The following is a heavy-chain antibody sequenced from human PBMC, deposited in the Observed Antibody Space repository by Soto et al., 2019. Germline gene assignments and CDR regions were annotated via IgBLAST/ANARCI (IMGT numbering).Heavy chain of an antibody. D-gene: IGHD1-26*01. CDR2: ISYDGSNK. CDR1: GFTFSSYG. V-gene: IGHV3-30*18. Sequence: QVQLVESGGGVVQPGRSLRLSCAASGFTFSSYGMHWVRQAPGKGLEWVAVISYDGSNKYYADSVKGRFTISRDNSKNTLYLQMNSLIAEDTAVYYCAKGSEWELLNYYYSYGMDVWGQGTTVTVSS. J-gene: IGHJ6*02. CDR3: AKGSEWELLNYYYSYGMDV.